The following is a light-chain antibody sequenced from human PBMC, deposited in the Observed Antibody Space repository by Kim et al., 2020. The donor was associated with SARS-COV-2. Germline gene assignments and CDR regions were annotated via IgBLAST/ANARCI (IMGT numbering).Light chain of an antibody. CDR2: RNN. J-gene: IGLJ2*01. V-gene: IGLV1-47*01. CDR3: SAWDDSLSGYVV. CDR1: SSNIGSNY. Sequence: QSVLTQPPSASGTPGQRVTISCSGSSSNIGSNYVYWYQQLPGTAPKLLIYRNNQRPSGVPDRFSGSKSGTSASLAISGLRSEDEADYYCSAWDDSLSGYVVFVGGTQLTVL.